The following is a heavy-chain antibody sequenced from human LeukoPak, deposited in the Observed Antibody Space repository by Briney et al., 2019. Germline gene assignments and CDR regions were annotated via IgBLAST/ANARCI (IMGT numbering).Heavy chain of an antibody. D-gene: IGHD3-22*01. CDR3: ARSERIIMILGDAFDV. Sequence: SETLPLTCTVSGDSISSYYWSWIRQPPGKGLEWIGYIYYSGSTNYNPSLKSRVTISVDTSKNQFSLKLSSVTAADTAVYFCARSERIIMILGDAFDVWGQGTMVTVSS. V-gene: IGHV4-59*08. CDR2: IYYSGST. J-gene: IGHJ3*01. CDR1: GDSISSYY.